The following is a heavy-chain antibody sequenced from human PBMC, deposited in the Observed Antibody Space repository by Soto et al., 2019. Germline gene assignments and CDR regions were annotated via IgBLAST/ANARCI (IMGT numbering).Heavy chain of an antibody. CDR2: IIPIFGTA. V-gene: IGHV1-69*13. J-gene: IGHJ4*02. CDR3: ARPNYYDSSAKEYYFDY. CDR1: GCTFSSYA. D-gene: IGHD3-22*01. Sequence: AVKVSCKASGCTFSSYAISWVRQAPGQGLEWMGGIIPIFGTANYAQKFQGRVTITADESTSTAYMELSSLRSEDTAVYYCARPNYYDSSAKEYYFDYWGQGTLVTVSS.